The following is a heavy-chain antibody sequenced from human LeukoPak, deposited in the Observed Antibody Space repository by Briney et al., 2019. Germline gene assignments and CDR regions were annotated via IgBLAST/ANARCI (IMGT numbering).Heavy chain of an antibody. CDR2: MNPNSGNT. V-gene: IGHV1-8*03. CDR3: ARGTSHRYGDYINWFDP. D-gene: IGHD4-17*01. J-gene: IGHJ5*02. CDR1: GYTFTSYD. Sequence: GASVKVSCKASGYTFTSYDINWVRQATGQGLEWMGWMNPNSGNTGYAQKFQGRVTITRNTSKSTAYMELSSLRSEDTAVYYCARGTSHRYGDYINWFDPWVQGTLVTVSP.